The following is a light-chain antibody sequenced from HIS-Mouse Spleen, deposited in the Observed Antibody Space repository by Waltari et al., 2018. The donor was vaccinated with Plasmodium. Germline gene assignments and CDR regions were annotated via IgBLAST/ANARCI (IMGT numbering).Light chain of an antibody. CDR3: QQYYSTPLT. Sequence: DIVMTQSPDSLAVSLGERATINCKSSQSVLYSSNNKNYLAWYQQKPGQPPKLLIYWASTREYGVPDRVSGSGSGTDVTLTISSLQAEDVAVYYCQQYYSTPLTFGGGTKVEIK. V-gene: IGKV4-1*01. CDR1: QSVLYSSNNKNY. CDR2: WAS. J-gene: IGKJ4*01.